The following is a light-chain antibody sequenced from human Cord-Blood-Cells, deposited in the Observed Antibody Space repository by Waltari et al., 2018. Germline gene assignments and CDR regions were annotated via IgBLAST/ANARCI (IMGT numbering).Light chain of an antibody. CDR2: DAP. J-gene: IGKJ1*01. CDR1: QRISRW. V-gene: IGKV1-5*01. CDR3: QQYNSDWT. Sequence: GDRLTITCRASQRISRWFAWYQQKPGKGTKLLLYDAPILEMGVPSRFSGSGSGTEFTLTISSLQPDDFATYYCQQYNSDWTFGQGTKVEIK.